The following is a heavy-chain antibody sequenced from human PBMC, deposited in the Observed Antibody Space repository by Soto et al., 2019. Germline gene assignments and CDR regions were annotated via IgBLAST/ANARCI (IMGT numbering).Heavy chain of an antibody. D-gene: IGHD6-13*01. CDR1: GFTFLDYY. CDR3: AKLITTAAAGTVDY. Sequence: PGGSLRLSCAASGFTFLDYYMSWIRQAPGKGLEWVSYISSSGTGIYYADSVKGRFTVSRDNAKNSLYLQMNSLRAEDTAVYYCAKLITTAAAGTVDYWGLGTLVTVSS. V-gene: IGHV3-11*01. CDR2: ISSSGTGI. J-gene: IGHJ4*02.